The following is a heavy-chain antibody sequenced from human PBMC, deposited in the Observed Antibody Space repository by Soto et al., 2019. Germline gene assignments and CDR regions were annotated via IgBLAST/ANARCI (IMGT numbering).Heavy chain of an antibody. V-gene: IGHV3-30-3*01. CDR2: ILYDGSKT. D-gene: IGHD2-15*01. CDR3: AVVGADI. J-gene: IGHJ4*02. CDR1: GFSFTNYI. Sequence: DLVESGGGVVQPGRSLRLSCAASGFSFTNYIMHWVRQAPGKGLEWVAAILYDGSKTYYADSVKGRFTISRDSSKNTLYLQMNSLSAEDTAVYYCAVVGADIWGQGTLVTVSS.